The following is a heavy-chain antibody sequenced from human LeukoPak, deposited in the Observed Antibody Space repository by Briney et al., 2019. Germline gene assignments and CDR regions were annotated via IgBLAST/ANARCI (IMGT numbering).Heavy chain of an antibody. D-gene: IGHD6-13*01. CDR2: ISSSSSYI. CDR3: ARSSYSSSWYVDY. J-gene: IGHJ4*02. Sequence: PGGSLRLSCAASGFTFSSYSMNWIRQAPGKGLEWVSSISSSSSYIYYADSVKGRFTSSRDNAKNSLYLQMHSLRAEDTAVYYCARSSYSSSWYVDYWGQGTLVTVSS. CDR1: GFTFSSYS. V-gene: IGHV3-21*01.